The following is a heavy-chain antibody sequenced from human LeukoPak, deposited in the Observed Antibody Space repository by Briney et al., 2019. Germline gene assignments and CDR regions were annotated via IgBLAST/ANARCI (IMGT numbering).Heavy chain of an antibody. CDR2: IYYSGIT. V-gene: IGHV4-39*01. D-gene: IGHD3-16*01. Sequence: SETLSLTCTVSGASISTSSYYWGWVRQTPGKGLEWLGSIYYSGITHYNPSLKSRLTIYVDTSRNQFSLHLFSVTAADTAVFYCARSDYYDYRQIDYWGQGTLVTVSS. CDR3: ARSDYYDYRQIDY. CDR1: GASISTSSYY. J-gene: IGHJ4*02.